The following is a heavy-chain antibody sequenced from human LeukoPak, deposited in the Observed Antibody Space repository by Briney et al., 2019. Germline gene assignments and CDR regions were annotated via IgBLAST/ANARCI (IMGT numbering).Heavy chain of an antibody. J-gene: IGHJ5*02. CDR2: IYYSGTT. CDR3: ASSSIPGTKYNWFDP. CDR1: GGSFSPHN. V-gene: IGHV4-59*11. Sequence: SETLSLTCTVSGGSFSPHNWSWVRQPPGEGLEWIGYIYYSGTTNYNPSLKSRVTISVDTSKNQFSLHLRSVTAADTAVYYCASSSIPGTKYNWFDPWGQGTLVTVSS. D-gene: IGHD6-6*01.